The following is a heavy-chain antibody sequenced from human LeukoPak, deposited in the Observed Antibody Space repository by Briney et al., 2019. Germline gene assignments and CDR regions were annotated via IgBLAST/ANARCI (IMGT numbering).Heavy chain of an antibody. D-gene: IGHD6-19*01. V-gene: IGHV4-59*08. CDR1: GASIRNNY. J-gene: IGHJ4*02. CDR2: IYHTGAT. Sequence: SETLSLTCTVSGASIRNNYWTWTRQTPGKGLEWIGYIYHTGATSYNPSLKSRVSMSVDMSKEQFSVKLTSVTAADTAVYFCGRYGGSGWVIDSWGRGTLVTVSS. CDR3: GRYGGSGWVIDS.